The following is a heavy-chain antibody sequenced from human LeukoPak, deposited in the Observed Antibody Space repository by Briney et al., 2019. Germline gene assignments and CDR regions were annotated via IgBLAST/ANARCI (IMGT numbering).Heavy chain of an antibody. J-gene: IGHJ3*02. CDR2: IIPIFGTA. D-gene: IGHD3-16*01. V-gene: IGHV1-69*13. CDR1: GGTFSSYA. Sequence: ASVKVSCKASGGTFSSYAISWMRQAPGQGLEWMGGIIPIFGTANYAQKFQGRVTITADESTSTAYMELSSLRSEDTAVYYCARDQDYGDAFDIWGQGTMVTVSS. CDR3: ARDQDYGDAFDI.